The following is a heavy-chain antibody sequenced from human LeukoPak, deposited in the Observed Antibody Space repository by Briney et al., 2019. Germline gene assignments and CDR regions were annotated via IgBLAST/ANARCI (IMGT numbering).Heavy chain of an antibody. Sequence: PGGSLRLSCSASGFTFSSYAMHWVRQAPGKGLEYVSAITTNGDNTYYADSVKGRFTISRDNSKNTLYLQMSSLRAEDTAVYYCARDAEGIDAFDTWGQGTMVTVSS. V-gene: IGHV3-64D*09. CDR2: ITTNGDNT. J-gene: IGHJ3*02. CDR3: ARDAEGIDAFDT. CDR1: GFTFSSYA.